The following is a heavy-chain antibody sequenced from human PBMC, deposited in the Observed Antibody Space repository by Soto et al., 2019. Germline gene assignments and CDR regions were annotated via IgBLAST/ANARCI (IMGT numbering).Heavy chain of an antibody. D-gene: IGHD3-3*01. CDR2: IYWDDTK. V-gene: IGHV2-5*02. Sequence: QITLKESGPTRVTPTQTLTLTCTFSGFSRTARPVGVGWIRQPPGKALERLALIYWDDTKHHNPSLKNRLTIPKDTANNQVVLTKSTVDPDDSATYFCAHRADFQGTWHGDYFDYWGPGALVAVSP. J-gene: IGHJ4*02. CDR3: AHRADFQGTWHGDYFDY. CDR1: GFSRTARPVG.